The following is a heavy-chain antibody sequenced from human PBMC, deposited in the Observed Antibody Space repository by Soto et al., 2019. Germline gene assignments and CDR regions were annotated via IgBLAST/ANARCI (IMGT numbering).Heavy chain of an antibody. D-gene: IGHD6-13*01. CDR3: ARAFSNTWYNWFDP. Sequence: GGSLRLSCAASGFTFSSYWMHWVRQAPGKGLVWVSRINSDGSSTNYADSVKGRFTISRDNAKNTLSLQMNSLRAEDTGVYYCARAFSNTWYNWFDPWGQGTLVTVSS. V-gene: IGHV3-74*01. CDR2: INSDGSST. CDR1: GFTFSSYW. J-gene: IGHJ5*02.